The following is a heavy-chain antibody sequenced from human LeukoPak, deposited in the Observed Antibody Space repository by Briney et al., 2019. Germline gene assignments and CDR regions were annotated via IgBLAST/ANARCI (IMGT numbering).Heavy chain of an antibody. V-gene: IGHV3-30*09. D-gene: IGHD3-22*01. CDR3: ARERRYYYDSSGPTLDAFDT. Sequence: GGSLRLSCAASGFTFSSYAMHWVRQAPGKGLEWVAVISYDGSNKYYADSVKGRFAISRDNSKNTLYLQMNSLRAEDTAVYYCARERRYYYDSSGPTLDAFDTWGQGTMVTVSS. CDR2: ISYDGSNK. CDR1: GFTFSSYA. J-gene: IGHJ3*02.